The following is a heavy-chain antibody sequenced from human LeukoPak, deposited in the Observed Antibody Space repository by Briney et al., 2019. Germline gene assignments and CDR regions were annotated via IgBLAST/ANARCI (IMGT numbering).Heavy chain of an antibody. CDR2: ISYDGSNK. CDR1: GFTFSSYA. J-gene: IGHJ4*02. CDR3: AREWGLDGYDY. Sequence: GGSLRLSCAASGFTFSSYAMHWVRQAPGKGLEWVAVISYDGSNKYYADSVKGRFTISRDNSKNTLYLQMNSLRAEDTAVYYCAREWGLDGYDYWGQGTLVTVSS. V-gene: IGHV3-30-3*01. D-gene: IGHD5-18*01.